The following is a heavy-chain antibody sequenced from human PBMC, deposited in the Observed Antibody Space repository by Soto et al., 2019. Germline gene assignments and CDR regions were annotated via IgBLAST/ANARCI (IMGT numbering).Heavy chain of an antibody. CDR1: GFIFTAYY. J-gene: IGHJ5*02. CDR2: INPTNGRT. V-gene: IGHV1-46*03. D-gene: IGHD3-10*01. CDR3: TRTSGSYSNWFDP. Sequence: ASVKVSCKASGFIFTAYYFHWVRQAPGQGLEWMGIINPTNGRTTYAQKFQGRVTMTRDTSTGTLYMELSSLTSEDTAVYYCTRTSGSYSNWFDPWGQGTLVTVSS.